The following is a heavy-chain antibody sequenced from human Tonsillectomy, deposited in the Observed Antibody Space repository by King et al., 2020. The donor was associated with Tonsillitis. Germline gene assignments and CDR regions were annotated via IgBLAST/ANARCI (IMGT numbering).Heavy chain of an antibody. Sequence: VQLQESGPGLVMPSETLSLTCTVSGGSVSSGSYYWSWIRQPPGKGLEWIGYIYYSGSTNSNPSLKSRVTISVDTSKNQFSLKLSSVTAADTAVYYCARDRGVLLSSIWGQGTMVTVSS. J-gene: IGHJ3*02. CDR2: IYYSGST. CDR1: GGSVSSGSYY. V-gene: IGHV4-61*01. D-gene: IGHD3-10*01. CDR3: ARDRGVLLSSI.